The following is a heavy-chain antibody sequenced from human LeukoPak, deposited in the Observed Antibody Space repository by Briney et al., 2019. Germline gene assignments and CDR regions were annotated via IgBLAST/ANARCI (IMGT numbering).Heavy chain of an antibody. CDR2: INTNTGNP. V-gene: IGHV7-4-1*02. J-gene: IGHJ4*02. CDR1: GYTFTSYT. D-gene: IGHD1-14*01. CDR3: ARKKVEPDRYFDY. Sequence: ASVKVSCTASGYTFTSYTMNWVRQAPGQGLEWMGWINTNTGNPTYAQGFTGRFVFSLDTSVSTAYLQISSLKAEDTAVYYCARKKVEPDRYFDYWGQGTLVTVSS.